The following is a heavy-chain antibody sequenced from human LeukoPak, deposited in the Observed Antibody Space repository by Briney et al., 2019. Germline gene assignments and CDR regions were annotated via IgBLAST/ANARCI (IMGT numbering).Heavy chain of an antibody. V-gene: IGHV1-69*01. CDR3: ARDSGRHDILTGYVELDY. D-gene: IGHD3-9*01. Sequence: ASVKVSCKASGGTFSSYAISWVRQAPGQGLEWMGGITPIFGTANYAQKFQGRVTITADESTSTAYMELSSLRSEDTAVYYCARDSGRHDILTGYVELDYWGQGTLVTVSS. J-gene: IGHJ4*02. CDR1: GGTFSSYA. CDR2: ITPIFGTA.